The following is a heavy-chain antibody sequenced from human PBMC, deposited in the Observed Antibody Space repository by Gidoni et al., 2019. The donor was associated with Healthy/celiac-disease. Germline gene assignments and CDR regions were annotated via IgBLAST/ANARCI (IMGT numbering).Heavy chain of an antibody. J-gene: IGHJ4*02. CDR2: NIPIFSTS. Sequence: QVQLVQSGAEVKKPGSSVKVSCKASGGTFSSYAISWVRQAPGQGLEWIGGNIPIFSTSNYAQKFKGRVTITADKSTSTAYMELSSLRSEDTAVYYCARVMVQGVIDYWGQGTLVTVSS. V-gene: IGHV1-69*06. CDR3: ARVMVQGVIDY. CDR1: GGTFSSYA. D-gene: IGHD3-10*01.